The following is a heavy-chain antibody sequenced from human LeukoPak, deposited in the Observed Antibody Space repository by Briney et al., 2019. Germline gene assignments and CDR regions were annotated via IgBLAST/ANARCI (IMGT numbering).Heavy chain of an antibody. CDR3: ATSWGPDTSAFRWGRDGMDV. Sequence: GGSLRLSCAVSGLTFNNYAMSWVRQAPGRGLEWVSAISKSGDHTYYAASAKGRFTIYRDNSKNTQYLQMNSLRAEDTAVYYCATSWGPDTSAFRWGRDGMDVWGQGTTVIVS. CDR1: GLTFNNYA. D-gene: IGHD3-16*01. CDR2: ISKSGDHT. J-gene: IGHJ6*02. V-gene: IGHV3-23*01.